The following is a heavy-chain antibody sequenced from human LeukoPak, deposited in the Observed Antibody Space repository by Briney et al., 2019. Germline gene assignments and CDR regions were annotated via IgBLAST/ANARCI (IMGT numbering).Heavy chain of an antibody. V-gene: IGHV3-23*01. Sequence: GGSLRLSCAASGFTFSSYAMYWVRQAPGKGLEWVSTITGTGDSTYFADSVKGRFTISRDSSQNTMSLQMNSLRAEDTAVYYCAKGRHESSGMFDYWGQGTLVTVSS. D-gene: IGHD1-26*01. J-gene: IGHJ4*02. CDR2: ITGTGDST. CDR3: AKGRHESSGMFDY. CDR1: GFTFSSYA.